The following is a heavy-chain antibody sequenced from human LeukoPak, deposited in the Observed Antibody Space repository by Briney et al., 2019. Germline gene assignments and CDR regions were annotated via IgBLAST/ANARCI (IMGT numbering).Heavy chain of an antibody. CDR3: ARSSGSRYYIDY. J-gene: IGHJ4*02. Sequence: SETLSLTYTVSSGSISTYYWSWIRQPPGKGLEWIGYIHYTGSTNYNPSLKSRVTISVDTSKNQFSLKLSSVTAADTAVYYCARSSGSRYYIDYWGQGTLVTVSS. CDR2: IHYTGST. D-gene: IGHD1-26*01. CDR1: SGSISTYY. V-gene: IGHV4-59*01.